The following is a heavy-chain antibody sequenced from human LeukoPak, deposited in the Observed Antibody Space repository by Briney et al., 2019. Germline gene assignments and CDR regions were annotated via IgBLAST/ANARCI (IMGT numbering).Heavy chain of an antibody. CDR1: GFTFSDYS. V-gene: IGHV3-48*02. CDR3: AVEGYCSGGACYTNWFVP. Sequence: GGSLRLSCAASGFTFSDYSMNWVRQAPGKGLDWVSYISSSGTTMYYADSVKGRFTISRDNAKHSLYLQMNSLRDEDTAVYYCAVEGYCSGGACYTNWFVPWGQGTLVTVSS. D-gene: IGHD2-15*01. CDR2: ISSSGTTM. J-gene: IGHJ5*02.